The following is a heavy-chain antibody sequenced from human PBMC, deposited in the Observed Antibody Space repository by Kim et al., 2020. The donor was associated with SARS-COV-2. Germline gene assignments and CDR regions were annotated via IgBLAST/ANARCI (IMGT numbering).Heavy chain of an antibody. CDR3: ARVRSAAGTAAWGDGYYFD. CDR1: GYTFTSYY. J-gene: IGHJ4*01. V-gene: IGHV1-46*01. CDR2: INPSGGST. Sequence: ASVKVSCKASGYTFTSYYIHWVRQAPGQGLEWMGIINPSGGSTTYAQRFQGRVTMTRDTSTSTVYLELSSLRSKDTAVYYCARVRSAAGTAAWGDGYYFD. D-gene: IGHD6-13*01.